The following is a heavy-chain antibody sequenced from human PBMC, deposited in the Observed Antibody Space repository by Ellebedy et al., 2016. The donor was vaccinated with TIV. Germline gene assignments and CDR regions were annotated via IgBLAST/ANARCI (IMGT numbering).Heavy chain of an antibody. V-gene: IGHV3-11*01. CDR2: ISSDVSTI. Sequence: GESLKISCAASGFTLSDYSMSWVRQAPGKGLEWLSYISSDVSTIYYADSVKGRFTISRDNAKNSLYLQMNSLRAEDTAVYYCASSSWGVNYYASGGIDYWGQGTLVTVSS. CDR1: GFTLSDYS. J-gene: IGHJ4*02. D-gene: IGHD3-10*01. CDR3: ASSSWGVNYYASGGIDY.